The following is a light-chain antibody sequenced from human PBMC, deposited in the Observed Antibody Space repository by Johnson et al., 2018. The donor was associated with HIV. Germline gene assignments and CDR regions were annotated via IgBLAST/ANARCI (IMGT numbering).Light chain of an antibody. V-gene: IGLV1-51*02. J-gene: IGLJ1*01. CDR3: SSYTSSSTRRYV. Sequence: QSVLTQPPSVSAAPGQKVTVSCSGRSSNIGDHSVSWFQHLPGAAPKLLIYDNDRRPSGVPDRFSGSKSGNTASLTISGLQAEDAADYYCSSYTSSSTRRYVFGTGTKVTVL. CDR1: SSNIGDHS. CDR2: DND.